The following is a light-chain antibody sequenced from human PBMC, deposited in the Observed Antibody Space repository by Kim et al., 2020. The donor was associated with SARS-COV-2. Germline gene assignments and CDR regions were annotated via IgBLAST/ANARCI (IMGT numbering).Light chain of an antibody. Sequence: DIQMTQSPSSLSASVGDRVTITCRASQTISSWFAWYQQKPGKAPKLLIYTASSFESGVPSRFSGSGSGTEFTLTISSLQPDDFATYYCQQYNSYLLTFGEGTKVDIK. V-gene: IGKV1-5*03. CDR1: QTISSW. CDR3: QQYNSYLLT. J-gene: IGKJ4*02. CDR2: TAS.